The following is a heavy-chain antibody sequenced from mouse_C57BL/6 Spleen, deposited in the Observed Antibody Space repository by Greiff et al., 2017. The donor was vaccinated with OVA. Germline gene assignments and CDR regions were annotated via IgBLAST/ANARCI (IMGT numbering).Heavy chain of an antibody. CDR2: IYPGSGST. CDR3: DRGYGGYEFAY. J-gene: IGHJ3*01. Sequence: VQLQQPGAELVKPGASVKLSCKASGYTFTSYCIPWVKQRPGQGLEWIGGIYPGSGSTNYNEKFKSKATLTVDTSSSTAYMQLSSLTSADAAVCDCDRGYGGYEFAYWGQGTTVTVSA. CDR1: GYTFTSYC. V-gene: IGHV1-55*01. D-gene: IGHD2-3*01.